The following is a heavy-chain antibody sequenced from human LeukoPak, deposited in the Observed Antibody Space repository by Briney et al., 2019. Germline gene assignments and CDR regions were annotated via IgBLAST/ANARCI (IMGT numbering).Heavy chain of an antibody. V-gene: IGHV3-23*01. CDR2: LGRDTQP. CDR1: GFTYSPYD. CDR3: ARDLHYYVAMVA. D-gene: IGHD3-10*02. J-gene: IGHJ6*02. Sequence: PGGSLRLSCEGSGFTYSPYDMPWVRQAPAQGVEWVSSLGRDTQPHYSASVKGRFAISRDNSKSMLCLQLNRLRAEETALYYCARDLHYYVAMVAWGQGDTVTASS.